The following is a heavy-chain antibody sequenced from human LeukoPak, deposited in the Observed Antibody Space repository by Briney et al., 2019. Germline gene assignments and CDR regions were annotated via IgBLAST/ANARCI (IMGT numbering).Heavy chain of an antibody. V-gene: IGHV3-23*01. CDR1: GFTFTTYA. Sequence: GGSLRLSCAASGFTFTTYAMTWVRQAPGKGLEWVSVICGGGATTYYAASVKGRFTISRDDSKNTLYLQMNSLRADDTAIYYCVKDRHGSCYSSLDVWGQGTTVTASS. J-gene: IGHJ6*02. D-gene: IGHD2-15*01. CDR3: VKDRHGSCYSSLDV. CDR2: ICGGGATT.